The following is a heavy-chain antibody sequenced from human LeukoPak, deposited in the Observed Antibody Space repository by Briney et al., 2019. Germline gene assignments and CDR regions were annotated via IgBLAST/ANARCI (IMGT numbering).Heavy chain of an antibody. J-gene: IGHJ2*01. V-gene: IGHV4-59*08. D-gene: IGHD6-19*01. CDR3: ARLLYSSGWPVQANWYFDL. Sequence: PSETLSLTCAVSGGSMSTYYWSWIRQPPGKGLEWIGYIYYSGSTNYNPSLKSRVTISVDTSKNQFSLKLSSVTAADTAVYYCARLLYSSGWPVQANWYFDLWGRGTLVTVSS. CDR2: IYYSGST. CDR1: GGSMSTYY.